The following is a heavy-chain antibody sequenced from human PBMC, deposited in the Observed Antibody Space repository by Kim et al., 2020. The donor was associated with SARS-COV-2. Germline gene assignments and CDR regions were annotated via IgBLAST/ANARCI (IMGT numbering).Heavy chain of an antibody. CDR3: ARAIAVVGTSSWFDS. Sequence: GGSLRLSCAASGFTFSSYSMNWVRQAPGKGLEWVSSISSSSSYIYYADSLKGRFTISRDNAKNSLYLQMNSLRAEDTAVYYCARAIAVVGTSSWFDSWGQGTLVTVSS. CDR2: ISSSSSYI. V-gene: IGHV3-21*01. J-gene: IGHJ5*01. D-gene: IGHD6-13*01. CDR1: GFTFSSYS.